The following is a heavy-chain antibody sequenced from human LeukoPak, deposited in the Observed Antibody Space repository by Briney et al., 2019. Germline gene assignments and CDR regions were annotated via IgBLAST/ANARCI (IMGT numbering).Heavy chain of an antibody. CDR1: GFTFSYYY. J-gene: IGHJ4*02. Sequence: PGGSLRLSCAASGFTFSYYYMSWVRQAPGQGLECVSVIHSGGTTYYADSLKGRFTISRDNSKNTLYLQMNSLRAEDTAVYYCARGAYSRYFDYWGQGTLLTVSS. CDR3: ARGAYSRYFDY. V-gene: IGHV3-53*01. D-gene: IGHD6-13*01. CDR2: IHSGGTT.